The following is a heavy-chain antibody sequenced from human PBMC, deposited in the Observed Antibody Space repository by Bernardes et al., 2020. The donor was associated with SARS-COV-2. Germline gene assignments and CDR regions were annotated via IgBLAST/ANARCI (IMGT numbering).Heavy chain of an antibody. Sequence: SETLSLTCTVSGGSISSWSHQWTWIRQFPVKGLVWIGYIFYSGSTNYNPSLRSRVSISLDTPNNQFSLTLKSVTAADTAVYYCARGVGGFCSGETCYIERFFDYWGQGTKVTVSS. CDR1: GGSISSWSHQ. D-gene: IGHD2-15*01. CDR3: ARGVGGFCSGETCYIERFFDY. V-gene: IGHV4-31*03. CDR2: IFYSGST. J-gene: IGHJ4*02.